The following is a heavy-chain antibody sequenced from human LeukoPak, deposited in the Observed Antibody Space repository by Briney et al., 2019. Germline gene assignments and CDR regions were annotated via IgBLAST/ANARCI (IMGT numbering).Heavy chain of an antibody. CDR1: GFTFSSYA. J-gene: IGHJ4*02. D-gene: IGHD3-10*02. Sequence: PGGSLRLSCAASGFTFSSYAMHWVRQAPGKGLEWVAVISYDGSNKYYADSVKGRFTISRDNSKNTLYLQMNSLRAEDTAVYYCARGGHVKTFDYWGQGTLVTVSS. V-gene: IGHV3-30*04. CDR3: ARGGHVKTFDY. CDR2: ISYDGSNK.